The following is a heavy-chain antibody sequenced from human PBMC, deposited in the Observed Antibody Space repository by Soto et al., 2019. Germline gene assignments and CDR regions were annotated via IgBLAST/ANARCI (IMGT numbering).Heavy chain of an antibody. CDR2: IHSSSSWE. Sequence: EVQLVESGGGLVQPRGYLKLSCAASGFTFSTHSMNWVRQAPGRGLEWVSYIHSSSSWEVYADSVRGRFTVSRDNAKNSLFLQMSSLRAEDTAVYYCVFDFWLVPTVWGKGTTVTVSS. CDR1: GFTFSTHS. J-gene: IGHJ6*04. V-gene: IGHV3-48*01. D-gene: IGHD3-3*01. CDR3: VFDFWLVPTV.